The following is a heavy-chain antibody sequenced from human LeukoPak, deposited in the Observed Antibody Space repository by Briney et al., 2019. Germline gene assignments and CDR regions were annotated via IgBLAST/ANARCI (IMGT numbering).Heavy chain of an antibody. V-gene: IGHV3-23*01. CDR1: GFTFSSYA. D-gene: IGHD1-14*01. CDR2: ISGSGGST. Sequence: GGSLRLSCAASGFTFSSYAMSWVRQAPGKGLEWVSAISGSGGSTYYADSVKGRFTISRDNSKNTLYLQMNSLRAEDTAVYYCAYLPEVFSPGGYGMDVWGQGTTVTASS. CDR3: AYLPEVFSPGGYGMDV. J-gene: IGHJ6*02.